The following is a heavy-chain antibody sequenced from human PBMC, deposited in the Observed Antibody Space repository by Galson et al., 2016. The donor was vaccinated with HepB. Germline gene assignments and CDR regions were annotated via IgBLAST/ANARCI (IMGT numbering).Heavy chain of an antibody. V-gene: IGHV1-2*06. J-gene: IGHJ4*02. CDR3: ARGSIAARSHLDY. D-gene: IGHD6-6*01. Sequence: SVKVSCKASGYTFSDYYMHWVRQAPGQGLEWLGRIHPNNGGTNYAQKFQGGVTMTREASISTVYMELSRLGSDDTAVDYCARGSIAARSHLDYWGQGTLVTVSS. CDR1: GYTFSDYY. CDR2: IHPNNGGT.